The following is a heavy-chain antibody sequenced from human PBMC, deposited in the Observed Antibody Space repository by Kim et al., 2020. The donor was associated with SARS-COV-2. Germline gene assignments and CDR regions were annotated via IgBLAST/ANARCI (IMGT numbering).Heavy chain of an antibody. V-gene: IGHV3-33*01. CDR2: IWYDGSNK. Sequence: GGSLRLSCAASGFTFSSYGMHWVRQAPGKGLEWVAVIWYDGSNKYYADSVKGRFTISRDNSKNTLYLQMNSLRAEDTAVYYCARDRWFGDRYRPYYYYGMDVWGQGTTVTVSS. J-gene: IGHJ6*02. D-gene: IGHD3-10*01. CDR1: GFTFSSYG. CDR3: ARDRWFGDRYRPYYYYGMDV.